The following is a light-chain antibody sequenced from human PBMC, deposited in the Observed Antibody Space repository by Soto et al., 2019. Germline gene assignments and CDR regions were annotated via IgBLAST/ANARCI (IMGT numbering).Light chain of an antibody. CDR3: QQYNSYSWT. Sequence: DIQMNQSPSTLYASVGDRVTITCRASQSISSWLAWYQQKPGKAPKLLIYKASILESGVPSRFSGSGSGTEFTLTISSLQPDDFATYYCQQYNSYSWTFGQGTKVEIK. V-gene: IGKV1-5*03. CDR1: QSISSW. CDR2: KAS. J-gene: IGKJ1*01.